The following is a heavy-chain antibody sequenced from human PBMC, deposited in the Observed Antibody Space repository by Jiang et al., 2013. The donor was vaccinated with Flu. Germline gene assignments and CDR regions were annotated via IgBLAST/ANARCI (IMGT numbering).Heavy chain of an antibody. CDR1: SYW. D-gene: IGHD5-18*01. J-gene: IGHJ4*02. Sequence: SYWIAWVRQMPGKGLEWMGIIYPADSDTRYSPSFQGQVTISADKSISTAYLQWSSLKASDTAMYYCARPKQSGYSYGTLEDWGQGTLVTVSS. V-gene: IGHV5-51*01. CDR2: IYPADSDT. CDR3: ARPKQSGYSYGTLED.